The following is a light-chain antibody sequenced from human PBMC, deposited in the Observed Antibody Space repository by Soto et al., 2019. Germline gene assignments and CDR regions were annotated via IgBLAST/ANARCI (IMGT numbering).Light chain of an antibody. V-gene: IGKV3-15*01. J-gene: IGKJ4*01. CDR3: QKYNDWPPLT. CDR1: QSVSSN. CDR2: GTS. Sequence: EIVLTQSPATLSLSPGERATLSCRAGQSVSSNYLAWYQQKPGQAPRLLIYGTSTRATGVPARFSGSGSGTEFTLTISNLQSEDFAVYYCQKYNDWPPLTFGGGTKVDIK.